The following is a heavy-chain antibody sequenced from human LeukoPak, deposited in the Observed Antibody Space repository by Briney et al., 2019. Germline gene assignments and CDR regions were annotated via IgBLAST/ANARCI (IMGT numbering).Heavy chain of an antibody. V-gene: IGHV4-34*01. CDR2: INHSGST. CDR3: ARRPYSGSYMDY. CDR1: GGSFSGYY. J-gene: IGHJ4*02. D-gene: IGHD1-26*01. Sequence: SETLSLTCAVYGGSFSGYYWSWIRQPPGKGLEWIGEINHSGSTNYNPSLKSRVTISVDTSKNQFSLKLSSVTAADTAVYYCARRPYSGSYMDYWGQGTLVTVSS.